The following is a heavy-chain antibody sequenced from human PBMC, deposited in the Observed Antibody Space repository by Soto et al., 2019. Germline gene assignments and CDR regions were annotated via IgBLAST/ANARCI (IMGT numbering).Heavy chain of an antibody. V-gene: IGHV4-59*01. CDR2: IYYSGST. D-gene: IGHD6-6*01. CDR1: GGSISSYY. CDR3: AISSIAAEYYFDY. J-gene: IGHJ4*02. Sequence: SETLSLTCTVSGGSISSYYWSWIRQPPGKGLEWIGYIYYSGSTNYNPSLKSRVTISVDTSKNQFSLKLSSVTAADTAVYYCAISSIAAEYYFDYWGQGTLVTVSS.